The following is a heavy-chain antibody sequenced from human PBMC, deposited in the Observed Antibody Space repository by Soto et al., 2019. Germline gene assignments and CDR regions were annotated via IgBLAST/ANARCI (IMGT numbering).Heavy chain of an antibody. CDR2: IIPILGIA. CDR1: GGTFSSYT. Sequence: GASVKVSCKASGGTFSSYTISWVRQAPGQGLEWMGRIIPILGIANYAQKFQGRVTITADKSTSTAYMELRSLRSDDTAVYYCARDLRIAVAGVYFDYWGQGTLVTVSS. CDR3: ARDLRIAVAGVYFDY. D-gene: IGHD6-19*01. J-gene: IGHJ4*02. V-gene: IGHV1-69*04.